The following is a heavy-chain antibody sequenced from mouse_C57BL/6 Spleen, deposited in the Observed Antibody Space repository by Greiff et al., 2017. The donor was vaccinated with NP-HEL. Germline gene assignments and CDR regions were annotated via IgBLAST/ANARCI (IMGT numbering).Heavy chain of an antibody. D-gene: IGHD2-2*01. CDR1: GFTFSDYG. V-gene: IGHV5-15*04. Sequence: EVMLVESGGGLVQPGGSLKLSCAASGFTFSDYGMAWVRQAPRKGPEWVAFISNLAYSIYYADTVTGRFTISRENAKNTLYLEMSSLRSEDTAMYYCAREGYYGYDEGFAYWGQGTLVTVSA. J-gene: IGHJ3*01. CDR2: ISNLAYSI. CDR3: AREGYYGYDEGFAY.